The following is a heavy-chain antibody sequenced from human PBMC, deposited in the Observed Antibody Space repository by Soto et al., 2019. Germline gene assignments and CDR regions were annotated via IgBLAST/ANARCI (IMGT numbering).Heavy chain of an antibody. CDR2: IKSDWSSI. V-gene: IGHV3-74*01. J-gene: IGHJ5*02. Sequence: EVQLVESGGGLIQAGGSLRLSCEASGFSFSSYWMHWVRQATGTGLVWVSRIKSDWSSISYADSVKGRFTISRDNAKNTLYLQMNSLRVEDTAGYYCTRDRGILSVDPGGQGTLVAVSA. CDR1: GFSFSSYW. CDR3: TRDRGILSVDP. D-gene: IGHD3-10*01.